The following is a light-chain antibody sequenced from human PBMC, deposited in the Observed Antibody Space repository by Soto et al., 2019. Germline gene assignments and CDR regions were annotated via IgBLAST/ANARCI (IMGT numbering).Light chain of an antibody. Sequence: EIVLTQSPDTLSLSPGERATLSCRASQSVSSSFLACYHQKPGQAPRLLIYRASSRATGIPDRFTGSGSGTDFTLTISTLEPEDFAVYYCLQYESSPLTFGGGNKVEIK. CDR2: RAS. CDR1: QSVSSSF. CDR3: LQYESSPLT. V-gene: IGKV3-20*01. J-gene: IGKJ4*01.